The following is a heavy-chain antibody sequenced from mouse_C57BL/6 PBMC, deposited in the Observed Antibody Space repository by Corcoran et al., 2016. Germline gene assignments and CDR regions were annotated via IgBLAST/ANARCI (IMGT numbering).Heavy chain of an antibody. CDR3: AKEDYYGSRYYYAMDY. CDR2: INTYSGVP. J-gene: IGHJ4*01. V-gene: IGHV9-3*01. Sequence: QIQLVQSGPELKKPGETVKISCKASGYTFTTYGMSWVKQAPGKGLKWMGWINTYSGVPTYADDFKGRFAFSLETSASTAYLQINNLKNEDTATYFCAKEDYYGSRYYYAMDYWGQGTSVTVSS. D-gene: IGHD1-1*01. CDR1: GYTFTTYG.